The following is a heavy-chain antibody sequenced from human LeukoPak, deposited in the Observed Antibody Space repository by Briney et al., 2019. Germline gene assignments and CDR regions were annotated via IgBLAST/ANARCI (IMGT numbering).Heavy chain of an antibody. CDR2: IYYGGNI. D-gene: IGHD5-12*01. CDR1: GDSIAATSYY. V-gene: IGHV4-39*01. Sequence: SETLSLTCSVSGDSIAATSYYWARIRQPPGKGLEWIGSIYYGGNINYDPSLQSRVTISIDTSKNQFSLSLTSVTAADTAVYFCARQIRYTYDPNWFHPWGQGTLVTVFS. CDR3: ARQIRYTYDPNWFHP. J-gene: IGHJ5*02.